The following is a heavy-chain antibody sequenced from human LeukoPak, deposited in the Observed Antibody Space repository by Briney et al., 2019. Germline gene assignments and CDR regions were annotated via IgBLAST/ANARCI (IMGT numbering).Heavy chain of an antibody. V-gene: IGHV3-9*01. CDR2: ISWNSGSI. Sequence: GGSLRLSCAASGFTFDDYAMHWVRQAPGKGLEWVSGISWNSGSIGYADSVKGRFTISRDNAKNSLYLQMNSLRAEDTALYYCAKDIGYCSSTSCPFDYWGQGTLVTVSS. CDR1: GFTFDDYA. J-gene: IGHJ4*02. D-gene: IGHD2-2*03. CDR3: AKDIGYCSSTSCPFDY.